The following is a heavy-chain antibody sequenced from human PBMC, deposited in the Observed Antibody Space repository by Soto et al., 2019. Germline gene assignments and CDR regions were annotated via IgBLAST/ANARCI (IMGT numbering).Heavy chain of an antibody. CDR1: GGSISSGDYY. V-gene: IGHV4-30-4*01. J-gene: IGHJ5*02. CDR2: IYYSGST. Sequence: QVQLQESGPGLVKPSQTLSLTCTVSGGSISSGDYYWSWIRQPPGKGLEWIGYIYYSGSTYYNPSLKSRVTISVDPSKNQCSLKLSSVTAADTAVYYCARGYCSGGSCYGWFDPWGQGTLVTVSS. D-gene: IGHD2-15*01. CDR3: ARGYCSGGSCYGWFDP.